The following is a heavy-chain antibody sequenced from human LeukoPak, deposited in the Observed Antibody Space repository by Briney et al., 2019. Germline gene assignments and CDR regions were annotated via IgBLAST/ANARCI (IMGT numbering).Heavy chain of an antibody. CDR1: GFTFSSYW. J-gene: IGHJ4*02. CDR3: AALALGIDFDY. D-gene: IGHD3-10*01. CDR2: IKQDGSEK. Sequence: PGGSLRLSCAASGFTFSSYWMSWVRQAPGKGLEWVANIKQDGSEKYYVDSVKGRFTISRDNAKNSLYLQMNSLRAEDTAVYYCAALALGIDFDYWGQGTLVTVSS. V-gene: IGHV3-7*01.